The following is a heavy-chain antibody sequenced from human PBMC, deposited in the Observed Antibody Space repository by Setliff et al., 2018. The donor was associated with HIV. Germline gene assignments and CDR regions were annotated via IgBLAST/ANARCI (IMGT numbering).Heavy chain of an antibody. CDR3: VRGVQSPPHYSYYYMDV. J-gene: IGHJ6*03. Sequence: GASVKVSCKASGYTFTGYYMHWVRQAPGQGLEWMGWINPNNGGTNYAQKFQGRVTMTRDTSISTAYMGLSRLRSDDTAVYYCVRGVQSPPHYSYYYMDVWGEGTMVTVSS. D-gene: IGHD3-3*01. CDR1: GYTFTGYY. CDR2: INPNNGGT. V-gene: IGHV1-2*02.